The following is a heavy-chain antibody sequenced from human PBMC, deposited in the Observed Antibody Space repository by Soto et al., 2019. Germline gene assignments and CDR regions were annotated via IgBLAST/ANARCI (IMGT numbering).Heavy chain of an antibody. CDR2: INNDGSTT. D-gene: IGHD3-3*01. Sequence: GGSLRLSCAASGFTFSIYWMHWVRQAPGKGLVWVSRINNDGSTTSYADSVKGRFTISRDNAKNTLYLQMNSLRAEDTAVYYCARGNTYYDFWSGYYENWFDPWGQGTLVTVSS. CDR1: GFTFSIYW. J-gene: IGHJ5*02. CDR3: ARGNTYYDFWSGYYENWFDP. V-gene: IGHV3-74*01.